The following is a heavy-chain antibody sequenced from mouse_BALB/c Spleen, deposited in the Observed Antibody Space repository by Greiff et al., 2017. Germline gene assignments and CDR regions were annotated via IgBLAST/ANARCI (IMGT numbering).Heavy chain of an antibody. D-gene: IGHD2-1*01. V-gene: IGHV5-17*02. Sequence: EVHLVESGGGLVQPGGSRKLSCAASGFTFSSFGMHWVRQAPEKGLEWVAYISSGSSTIYYADTVKGRFTISRDNPKNTLFLQMTSLRSEDTAMYYCARWGGNYESYFDYWGQGTTLTVSS. CDR3: ARWGGNYESYFDY. CDR1: GFTFSSFG. CDR2: ISSGSSTI. J-gene: IGHJ2*01.